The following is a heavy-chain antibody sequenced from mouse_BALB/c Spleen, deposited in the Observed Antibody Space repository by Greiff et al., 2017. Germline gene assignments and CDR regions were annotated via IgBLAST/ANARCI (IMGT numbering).Heavy chain of an antibody. CDR1: GFTFNTNA. CDR3: VVGYWYFDV. Sequence: GGGLVQPKGSLKLSCAASGFTFNTNAMNWVRQAPGKGLEWVARIRSKSNNYATYYADSVKDRFTISRDDSQSMLYLQMNNLKTEDTAMYYCVVGYWYFDVWGAGTTVTVSS. J-gene: IGHJ1*01. D-gene: IGHD4-1*01. V-gene: IGHV10S3*01. CDR2: IRSKSNNYAT.